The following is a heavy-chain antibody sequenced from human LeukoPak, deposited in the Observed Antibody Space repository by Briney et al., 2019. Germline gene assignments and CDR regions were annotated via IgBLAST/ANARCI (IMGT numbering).Heavy chain of an antibody. CDR2: ISGSGGST. CDR1: GFTFSSYA. V-gene: IGHV3-23*01. J-gene: IGHJ4*02. CDR3: AKDRTLDYDILTGPFDY. D-gene: IGHD3-9*01. Sequence: GGSLRLSCAASGFTFSSYAMSWARQAPGKGLEWVSAISGSGGSTYYADSVKGRFTISRDNSKNTLYLQMNSLRAEDTAVYYCAKDRTLDYDILTGPFDYWGQGTLVTVSS.